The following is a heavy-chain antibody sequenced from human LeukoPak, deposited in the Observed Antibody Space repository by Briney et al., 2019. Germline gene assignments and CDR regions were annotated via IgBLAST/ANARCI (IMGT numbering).Heavy chain of an antibody. CDR2: ISYDGSNK. V-gene: IGHV3-30*18. D-gene: IGHD3-16*01. CDR1: GFTFTNYG. Sequence: GGSLRLSCAASGFTFTNYGIHWVRQAPGKGLEWLAVISYDGSNKYYADSVKGRFTISRDNSKNTLYLQMNSLRAEDMAVYYCAKDGGQGADYWGQGTLVSVSS. J-gene: IGHJ4*02. CDR3: AKDGGQGADY.